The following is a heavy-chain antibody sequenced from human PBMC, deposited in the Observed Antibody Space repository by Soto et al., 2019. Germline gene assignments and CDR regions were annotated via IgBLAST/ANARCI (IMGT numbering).Heavy chain of an antibody. Sequence: QVQLVQSGGGVVQPGRSLRLSCAASGFNFNTYFMHWVRQAPGKGLEWVAMIFPNGRDKEYADSVKGRFTISRDNCNNRMYLRMDSLRPEDTAVYYCARDDELGSNCDLAYWGQGALVTVSS. J-gene: IGHJ4*02. V-gene: IGHV3-30*13. CDR3: ARDDELGSNCDLAY. CDR1: GFNFNTYF. D-gene: IGHD1-26*01. CDR2: IFPNGRDK.